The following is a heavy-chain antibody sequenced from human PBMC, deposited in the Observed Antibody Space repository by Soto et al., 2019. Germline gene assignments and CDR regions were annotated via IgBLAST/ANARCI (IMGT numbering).Heavy chain of an antibody. CDR3: XXXXXXXXXXADY. CDR1: GGSISSGGYS. V-gene: IGHV4-30-2*01. J-gene: IGHJ4*02. CDR2: IYHSGST. Sequence: QLQLQESGSGLVKPSQTLSLTCAVSGGSISSGGYSWSWIRQPPGKGLEWIGYIYHSGSTYYNPSLKSRVTISVDRSKNQFSLKLSSVTAADTXVXXXXXXXXXXXXXADYWGQGTLVTVSS.